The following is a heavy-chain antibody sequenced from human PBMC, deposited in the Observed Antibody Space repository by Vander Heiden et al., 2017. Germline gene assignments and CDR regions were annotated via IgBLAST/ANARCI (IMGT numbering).Heavy chain of an antibody. V-gene: IGHV1-8*01. CDR1: GYTFTSFD. Sequence: QVQLVPSGAEVKKPGASVKVSCKASGYTFTSFDIHWVRQATGQGLEWMGWMNPDSEDTGYAQKFQGRVSMTRNTSITTAYMELSSLTSEDTAVYFCARGHTGGLDVWGPGTTVAVSS. CDR2: MNPDSEDT. CDR3: ARGHTGGLDV. J-gene: IGHJ6*02.